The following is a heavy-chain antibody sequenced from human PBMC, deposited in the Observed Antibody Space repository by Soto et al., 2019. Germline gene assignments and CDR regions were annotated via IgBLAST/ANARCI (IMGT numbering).Heavy chain of an antibody. CDR2: IIPILGIA. D-gene: IGHD6-19*01. CDR3: AKGGSGWPYYYYYMDV. V-gene: IGHV1-69*02. J-gene: IGHJ6*03. CDR1: GGTFSSYT. Sequence: GASVKVSCKASGGTFSSYTISWVRQAPGQGLEWMGRIIPILGIANYAQKFQGRVTITADKSTSTAYMELSSLRSEDTAVYYCAKGGSGWPYYYYYMDVWGKGTTVTAP.